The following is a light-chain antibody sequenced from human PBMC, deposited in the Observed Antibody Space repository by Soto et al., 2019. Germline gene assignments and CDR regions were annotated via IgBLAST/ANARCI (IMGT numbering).Light chain of an antibody. J-gene: IGKJ1*01. V-gene: IGKV1-39*01. CDR3: QHYNSYSEA. CDR2: LTS. CDR1: RSIGNY. Sequence: DVQMTQSPSSLSASVGDRVTITCRASRSIGNYLNWYQQKPDSAPQLLIYLTSTLQSGVPSRFSGSGSGTDFTLTISSLQPDDFATYYCQHYNSYSEAFGQGTKVELK.